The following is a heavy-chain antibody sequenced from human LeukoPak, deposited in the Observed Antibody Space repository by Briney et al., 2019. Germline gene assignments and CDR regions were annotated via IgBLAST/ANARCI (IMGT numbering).Heavy chain of an antibody. CDR3: ARGIETGGDRFDY. Sequence: PGGSLRLSCLGSGFTFYSFWMTWVGQAPGKGLGWVANMKQDGSEDYYEHSVKGRFTTSRDNAKNSLYLQMSSLRAEDTAVYYCARGIETGGDRFDYWGQGTLVTVSS. J-gene: IGHJ4*02. V-gene: IGHV3-7*01. CDR1: GFTFYSFW. D-gene: IGHD7-27*01. CDR2: MKQDGSED.